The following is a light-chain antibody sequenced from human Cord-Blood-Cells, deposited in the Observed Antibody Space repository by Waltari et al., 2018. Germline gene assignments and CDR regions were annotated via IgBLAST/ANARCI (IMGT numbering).Light chain of an antibody. CDR2: KAS. V-gene: IGKV1-5*03. CDR3: RQYNSDST. J-gene: IGKJ1*01. Sequence: DIQMTQSPSTLSASVGDRVTITCRARQSISSWLAWYQQKPGKAPKLLIYKASSLESGVPLRFSGRGSGREFTRTVSIRQPDDFATSDCRQYNSDSTCGRGTKVEI. CDR1: QSISSW.